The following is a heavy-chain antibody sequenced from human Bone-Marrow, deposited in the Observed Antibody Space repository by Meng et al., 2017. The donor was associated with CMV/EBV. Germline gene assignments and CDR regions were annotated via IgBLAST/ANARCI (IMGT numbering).Heavy chain of an antibody. Sequence: GSLRLSCAVYGGSFSGYYWRWIRQPPGKGLEWIGEINHSGSTNYNPSLKSRVTISVDTSKNQFSLKLSSVTAADTAVYYCARGVTIFGVVIELEDTFDPWGQGTLVTVSS. CDR1: GGSFSGYY. CDR3: ARGVTIFGVVIELEDTFDP. CDR2: INHSGST. J-gene: IGHJ5*02. D-gene: IGHD3-3*01. V-gene: IGHV4-34*01.